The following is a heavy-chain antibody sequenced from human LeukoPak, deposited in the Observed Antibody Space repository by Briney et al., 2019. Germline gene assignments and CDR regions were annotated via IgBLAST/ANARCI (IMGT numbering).Heavy chain of an antibody. CDR2: ISAYNGNT. CDR1: GYTFTSYG. V-gene: IGHV1-18*01. CDR3: ARSEYYDSSGYPVYFDY. Sequence: ASVKVSCKASGYTFTSYGISWVRQAPGQGLEWMGWISAYNGNTNYAQKLQGRVTMTTDTSTSTAYMELRSLRSDDTAVYYCARSEYYDSSGYPVYFDYWGQGTLVTVSS. D-gene: IGHD3-22*01. J-gene: IGHJ4*02.